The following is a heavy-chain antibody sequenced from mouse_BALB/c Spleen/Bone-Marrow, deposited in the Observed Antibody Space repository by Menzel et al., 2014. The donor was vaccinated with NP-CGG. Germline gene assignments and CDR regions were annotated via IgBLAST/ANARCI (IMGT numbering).Heavy chain of an antibody. V-gene: IGHV1-9*01. Sequence: VHLVESGAELMKPGASVKISCKATGYTFSSYWIEWVKQRPGHGLEWIGEILPGSGSTNYNEKFKGKATFTADTSSNTAYMRLSNLTPEDSAVYYCARRGGWLGYFDVWGAGTTVTVSS. J-gene: IGHJ1*01. D-gene: IGHD2-3*01. CDR2: ILPGSGST. CDR3: ARRGGWLGYFDV. CDR1: GYTFSSYW.